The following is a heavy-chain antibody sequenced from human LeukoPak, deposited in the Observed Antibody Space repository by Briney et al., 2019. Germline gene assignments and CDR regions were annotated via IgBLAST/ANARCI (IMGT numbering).Heavy chain of an antibody. J-gene: IGHJ4*03. CDR2: IRYDGGNK. CDR3: ATDVYYRDSTGYFDN. CDR1: GFIFSSYG. D-gene: IGHD3-16*01. Sequence: PGGSLRLSCAASGFIFSSYGMHWVRQAPGKGLEWVAFIRYDGGNKNYADSVRGRFTISRDNSKNTLYLQMNSLRAEDTAVYYCATDVYYRDSTGYFDNWGQGTLVTVSS. V-gene: IGHV3-30*02.